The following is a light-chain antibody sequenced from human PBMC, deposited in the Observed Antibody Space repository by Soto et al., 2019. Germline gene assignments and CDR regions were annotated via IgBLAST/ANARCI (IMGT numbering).Light chain of an antibody. V-gene: IGLV1-40*01. Sequence: QAVVTQPPSVSGAPGQRVTISGTGSSSNIGAGYDVHWYQQLPGTAPKLLIYGNSNRPSGVPDRFSGSKSGTSASLAITGLQAEDEADYYCQSYDSSLSVHVVFGGGTQLTVL. J-gene: IGLJ2*01. CDR1: SSNIGAGYD. CDR3: QSYDSSLSVHVV. CDR2: GNS.